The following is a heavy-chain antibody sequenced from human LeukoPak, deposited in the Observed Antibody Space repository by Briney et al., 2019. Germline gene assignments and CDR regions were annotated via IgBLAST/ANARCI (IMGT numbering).Heavy chain of an antibody. V-gene: IGHV3-48*01. J-gene: IGHJ4*02. Sequence: PGGSLRLSCVASGFTFSAYSVNWVRQAPGRGLEWVSYINGPGDAKYYADSVKGRFTISRDNSKNTLYLQMNSLRAEDTAVYYCARDGIFGVVIMVDLAYYFDYWGQGTLVTVSS. CDR3: ARDGIFGVVIMVDLAYYFDY. CDR2: INGPGDAK. CDR1: GFTFSAYS. D-gene: IGHD3-3*01.